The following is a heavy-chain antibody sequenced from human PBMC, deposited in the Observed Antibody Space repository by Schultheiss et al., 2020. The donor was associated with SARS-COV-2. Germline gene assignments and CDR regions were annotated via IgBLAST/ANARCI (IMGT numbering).Heavy chain of an antibody. Sequence: LSLTCAASGFTVSSNYMSWVRQAPGKGLEWVSVISGSGGSTYYADSVKGRFTISRDNSKNTLYLQMNSLRAEDTAVYYCAKDSYCSGGSCYSFWGQGTLVTVSS. J-gene: IGHJ4*02. D-gene: IGHD2-15*01. CDR1: GFTVSSNY. CDR3: AKDSYCSGGSCYSF. CDR2: ISGSGGST. V-gene: IGHV3-23*01.